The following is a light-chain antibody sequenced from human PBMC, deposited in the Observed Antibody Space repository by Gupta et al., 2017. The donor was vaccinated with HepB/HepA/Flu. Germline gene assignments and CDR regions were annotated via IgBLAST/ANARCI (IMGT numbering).Light chain of an antibody. Sequence: DIVMTQSPNSLAVSLGEKATINCRSSQSGLYNSDKKNYLAWYQHKLGQPPKLLIYWASTRESGVPDRFSGSGSGTDFTLTISSLQAEDVAIYYCHQDYNTPRIFGQGTKMDI. CDR2: WAS. V-gene: IGKV4-1*01. J-gene: IGKJ2*02. CDR3: HQDYNTPRI. CDR1: QSGLYNSDKKNY.